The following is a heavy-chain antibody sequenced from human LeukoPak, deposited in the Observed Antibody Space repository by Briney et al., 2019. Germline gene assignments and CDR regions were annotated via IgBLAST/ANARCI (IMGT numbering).Heavy chain of an antibody. CDR2: ISYVGSNK. CDR1: GFTFSSYA. Sequence: GGSLRPSCAASGFTFSSYAMHWVRQAPGKGLEWVAVISYVGSNKYYADSVKGRFTISRDNSKNTLYLQMNSLRAEDTAVYYCARVWGSYRFYFDYWGQGTLVTVSS. V-gene: IGHV3-30*04. D-gene: IGHD3-16*02. CDR3: ARVWGSYRFYFDY. J-gene: IGHJ4*02.